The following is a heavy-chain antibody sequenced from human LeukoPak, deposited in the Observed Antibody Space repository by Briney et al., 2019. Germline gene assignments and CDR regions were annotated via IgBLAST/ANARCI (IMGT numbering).Heavy chain of an antibody. V-gene: IGHV4-59*01. CDR3: ARVGRDYSNSLSWFDP. D-gene: IGHD4-11*01. Sequence: PSETLSLTCTVSGGSISSYYWSWIRQPPGKGLEWIGYIYYSGSTNYNPSLKSRVTLSVDTSKNQFSLKLSSVTAADTAVYYCARVGRDYSNSLSWFDPWGQGTLVTVSS. CDR1: GGSISSYY. J-gene: IGHJ5*02. CDR2: IYYSGST.